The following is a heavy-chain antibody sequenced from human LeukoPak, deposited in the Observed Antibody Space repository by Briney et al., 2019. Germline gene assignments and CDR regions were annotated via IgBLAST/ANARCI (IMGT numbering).Heavy chain of an antibody. CDR1: GFTFSSYS. V-gene: IGHV3-21*01. CDR2: IISSSNYI. CDR3: ARDQGGTIGLYHYYYMDV. D-gene: IGHD1-7*01. J-gene: IGHJ6*03. Sequence: GGSLRLSCAASGFTFSSYSMSWVRQAPGKGLEWVSSIISSSNYIYYADSLKGRFTISRDNAKNSLYLQMNSLRAEDTAVYYCARDQGGTIGLYHYYYMDVWGKGTTVTVSS.